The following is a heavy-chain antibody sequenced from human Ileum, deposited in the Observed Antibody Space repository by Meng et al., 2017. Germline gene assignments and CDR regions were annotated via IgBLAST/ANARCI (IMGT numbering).Heavy chain of an antibody. V-gene: IGHV4-4*02. Sequence: QAPGHGLFTLSGTRPRTGAVTGGSSSTSDWWSWVRQPPGKGLEGIGEIHHSGSTNYNPSLKSRVTISVDKSKNQFSLKLNSVTAADTAVYYCAREWSGSYRHFDYWGQGTLVTVSS. D-gene: IGHD1-26*01. J-gene: IGHJ4*02. CDR1: GGSSSTSDW. CDR3: AREWSGSYRHFDY. CDR2: IHHSGST.